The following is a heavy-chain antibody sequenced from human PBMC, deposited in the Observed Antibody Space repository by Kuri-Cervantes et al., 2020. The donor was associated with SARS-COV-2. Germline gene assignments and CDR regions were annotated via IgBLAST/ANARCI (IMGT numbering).Heavy chain of an antibody. V-gene: IGHV3-30-3*01. Sequence: GESLKISCAASGFTFSSYAMHWVRQAPGKGLEWVAVISYDGSNKYYADSVKGRFTISRDNSKNTLYLQMNSLRAEDTAVYYCARKRNNYDFWSGPIYYFDYWGQGTLVTVSS. CDR1: GFTFSSYA. J-gene: IGHJ4*02. CDR3: ARKRNNYDFWSGPIYYFDY. D-gene: IGHD3-3*01. CDR2: ISYDGSNK.